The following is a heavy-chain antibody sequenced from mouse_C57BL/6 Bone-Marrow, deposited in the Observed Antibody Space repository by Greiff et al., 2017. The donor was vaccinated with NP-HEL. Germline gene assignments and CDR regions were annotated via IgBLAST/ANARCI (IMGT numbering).Heavy chain of an antibody. V-gene: IGHV5-12*01. CDR1: GFTFSDYY. J-gene: IGHJ1*03. CDR2: ISNGGGST. Sequence: EVMLVESGGGLVQPGGSLKLSCAASGFTFSDYYMYWVRQTPEKRLEWVAYISNGGGSTYYPDTVKGRFTISRDNAKNTLYLQMSRLKSEDTDMYYCARLITTVVATRYFDVWGTGTTVTVSS. D-gene: IGHD1-1*01. CDR3: ARLITTVVATRYFDV.